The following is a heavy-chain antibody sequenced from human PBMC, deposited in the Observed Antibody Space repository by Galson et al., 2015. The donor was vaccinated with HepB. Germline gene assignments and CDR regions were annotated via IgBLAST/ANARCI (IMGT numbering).Heavy chain of an antibody. D-gene: IGHD3-3*01. Sequence: SVKVSCKASGVIFNRYAISWVRQAPGQRLEWLGWINAGNGNTKYSQKFQGRVTITRDTSASTAYMELSSLRSEDTAVYYCARGRGLSFLEWLPRYYYSMDVWGQGTTVTVSS. CDR1: GVIFNRYA. CDR2: INAGNGNT. CDR3: ARGRGLSFLEWLPRYYYSMDV. V-gene: IGHV1-3*01. J-gene: IGHJ6*02.